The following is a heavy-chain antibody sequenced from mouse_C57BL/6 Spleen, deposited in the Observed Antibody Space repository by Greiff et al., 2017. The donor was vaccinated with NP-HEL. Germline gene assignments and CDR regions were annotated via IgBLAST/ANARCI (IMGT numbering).Heavy chain of an antibody. V-gene: IGHV5-12*01. CDR1: GFTFSDYY. D-gene: IGHD2-3*01. J-gene: IGHJ4*01. CDR3: ARWDDGYYLYAMDD. Sequence: EVQGVESGGGLVQPGGSLKLSCAASGFTFSDYYMYWVRQTPEKRLEWVAYISTGGGSTYYPDTVKGRFTIPRDNSTNTLYLQMSRLKSEDTAMYYCARWDDGYYLYAMDDWGQGTSVTVSS. CDR2: ISTGGGST.